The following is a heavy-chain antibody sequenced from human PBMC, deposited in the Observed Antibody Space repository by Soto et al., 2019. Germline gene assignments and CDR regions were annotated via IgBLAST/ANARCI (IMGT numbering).Heavy chain of an antibody. CDR3: ARPPPPPVTVLFAS. J-gene: IGHJ4*02. V-gene: IGHV3-21*01. D-gene: IGHD2-21*02. Sequence: EVQLVESGGGLVKPGGSLRLSCAASGFTFSSYSMNWVRQAPGKGLEWVSSISSSSSYIYYADSVKGRFTISRDNANLSLYLQMNTRGAGDTAVYYCARPPPPPVTVLFASWGQGPLVTVSS. CDR1: GFTFSSYS. CDR2: ISSSSSYI.